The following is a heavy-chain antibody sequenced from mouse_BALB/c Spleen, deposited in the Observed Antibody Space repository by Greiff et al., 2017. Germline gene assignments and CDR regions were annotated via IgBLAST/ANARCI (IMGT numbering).Heavy chain of an antibody. V-gene: IGHV3-6*02. Sequence: DVQLVESGPGLVKPSQSLSLTCSVTGYSITSGYYWNWIRQFPGNKLEWMGYISYDGSNNYNPSLKNRISITRDTSKNQFFLKLNSVTTEDTATYYCAREELGGFAYWGQGTLVTVSA. CDR2: ISYDGSN. CDR1: GYSITSGYY. D-gene: IGHD4-1*01. J-gene: IGHJ3*01. CDR3: AREELGGFAY.